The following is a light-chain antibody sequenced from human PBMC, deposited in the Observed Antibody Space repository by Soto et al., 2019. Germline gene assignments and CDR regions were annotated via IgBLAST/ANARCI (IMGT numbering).Light chain of an antibody. CDR2: GAS. CDR3: QQYGNSPPLT. Sequence: EIVMTQSPGTLSVSPGERATLSCRASQSVGSSYLAWYQQKPGQAPRLLIYGASSRATGIPDRFSGSGSGTDFTLTISRLEPEDFALYYCQQYGNSPPLTFGGGTKVDIK. CDR1: QSVGSSY. V-gene: IGKV3-20*01. J-gene: IGKJ4*01.